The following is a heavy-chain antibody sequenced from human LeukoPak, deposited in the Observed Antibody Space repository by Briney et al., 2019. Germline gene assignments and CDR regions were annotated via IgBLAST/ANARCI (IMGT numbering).Heavy chain of an antibody. J-gene: IGHJ5*02. Sequence: PSETLSLTCTISGDSINSYHWSWLRQPPGSKLEWIGYFYYSGVTNYNPSLKSRVTISVDTSKNQFSLKLSSVTAADTAVYYCARFGYGSGSYGFDPWGQGTLVTVSS. CDR1: GDSINSYH. CDR3: ARFGYGSGSYGFDP. D-gene: IGHD3-10*01. V-gene: IGHV4-59*08. CDR2: FYYSGVT.